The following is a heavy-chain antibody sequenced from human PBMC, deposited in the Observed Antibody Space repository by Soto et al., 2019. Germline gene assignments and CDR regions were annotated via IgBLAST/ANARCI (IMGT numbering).Heavy chain of an antibody. CDR3: ARHIAAAGLDFGY. V-gene: IGHV1-46*01. CDR1: GYTFTSYY. Sequence: GASVKDSCKASGYTFTSYYMHGVRPAPGKEREWMGIINSSGGSTSYAQKLQGRVTMSRDTSTSSLYIQLSSLRSEDTAVYYCARHIAAAGLDFGYWGQGTLVTVSS. CDR2: INSSGGST. J-gene: IGHJ4*02. D-gene: IGHD6-13*01.